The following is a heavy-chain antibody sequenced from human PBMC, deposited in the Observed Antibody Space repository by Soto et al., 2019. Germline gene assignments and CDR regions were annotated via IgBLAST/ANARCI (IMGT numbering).Heavy chain of an antibody. CDR2: LHYTEDT. V-gene: IGHV4-39*01. CDR1: GDSITSSNYY. J-gene: IGHJ3*01. D-gene: IGHD1-1*01. Sequence: QLQLQESGPGLVKPSETLSLICSVSGDSITSSNYYWGWIRQPPGKGLEWIGNLHYTEDTYSNPSLGSRVTFPVGRAPKQISLTLTSVTAADTAVYYCARSRGQRSRNAFDFWGQGTKFAVS. CDR3: ARSRGQRSRNAFDF.